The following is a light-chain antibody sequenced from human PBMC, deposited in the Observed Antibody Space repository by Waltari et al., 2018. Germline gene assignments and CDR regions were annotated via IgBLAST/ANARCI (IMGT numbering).Light chain of an antibody. Sequence: SYELTQPPSVSVSPGRTARITCSGDALPKQYAYWYQQKPGQAPVLVIYKDSERPSGIPERFSGSSSGTTVTLTISGVQAEDEADYYCQSADSSGTYKVFGGGTKLTVL. CDR1: ALPKQY. V-gene: IGLV3-25*03. J-gene: IGLJ3*02. CDR3: QSADSSGTYKV. CDR2: KDS.